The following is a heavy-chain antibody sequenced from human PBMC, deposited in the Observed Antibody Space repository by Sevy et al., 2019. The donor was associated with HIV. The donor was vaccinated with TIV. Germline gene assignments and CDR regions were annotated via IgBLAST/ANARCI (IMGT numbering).Heavy chain of an antibody. V-gene: IGHV3-23*01. CDR1: GFTFSSYA. J-gene: IGHJ3*02. CDR3: PRAGLEGSPGIVVVVAAIPDAFDI. CDR2: ISGSGGST. D-gene: IGHD2-15*01. Sequence: GGYLRLSCAASGFTFSSYAMSWVRQAPGKGLEWVSAISGSGGSTYYADPVKGRFTISRDNSKNTLYLQMNSLRAEDTAVYYCPRAGLEGSPGIVVVVAAIPDAFDIWGQGTMVTVSS.